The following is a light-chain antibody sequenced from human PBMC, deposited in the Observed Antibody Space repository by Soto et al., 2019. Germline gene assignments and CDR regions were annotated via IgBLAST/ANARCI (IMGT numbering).Light chain of an antibody. J-gene: IGKJ2*01. V-gene: IGKV1-5*03. CDR2: KAS. CDR1: QSIINW. CDR3: HQYTSYYT. Sequence: DLQMTQSPSTLSASVGDRVTITCRASQSIINWLAWYQQQPGKAPKLLIYKASTLQSGVPSRFIGSGAEADFTLTISILQPDDFGTYYCHQYTSYYTFGQGTKLEIK.